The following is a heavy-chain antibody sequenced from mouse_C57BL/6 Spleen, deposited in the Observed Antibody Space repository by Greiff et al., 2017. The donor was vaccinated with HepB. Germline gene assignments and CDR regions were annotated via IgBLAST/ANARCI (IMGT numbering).Heavy chain of an antibody. J-gene: IGHJ1*03. CDR3: ASYYGSSHWYFDV. CDR2: IDPEDGET. V-gene: IGHV14-2*01. D-gene: IGHD1-1*01. Sequence: VQLQQPGAELVKPGASVKLSCTASGFNIKDYYMHWVKQRTEQGLEWIGRIDPEDGETKYAPKFQGKATITADTSSNTAYLQLSSLTSEDTAVYYCASYYGSSHWYFDVWGTGTTVTVSS. CDR1: GFNIKDYY.